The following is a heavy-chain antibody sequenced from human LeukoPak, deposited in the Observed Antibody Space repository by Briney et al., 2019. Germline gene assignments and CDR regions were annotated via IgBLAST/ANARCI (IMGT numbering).Heavy chain of an antibody. V-gene: IGHV4-31*03. J-gene: IGHJ5*02. Sequence: SETLSLTCTVSGSSISSGGYYWSRIRQHPGKGLEWIGYIYYSGSTYYNPSLKSRVTISVDTSKNQFSLKLSSVTAADTAVYYCARENRGSPGITIFGVASNWFDPWGQGTLVTVSS. D-gene: IGHD3-3*01. CDR1: GSSISSGGYY. CDR3: ARENRGSPGITIFGVASNWFDP. CDR2: IYYSGST.